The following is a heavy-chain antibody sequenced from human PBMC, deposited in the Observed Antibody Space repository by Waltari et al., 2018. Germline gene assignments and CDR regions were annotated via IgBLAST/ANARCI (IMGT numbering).Heavy chain of an antibody. J-gene: IGHJ4*02. V-gene: IGHV3-23*01. D-gene: IGHD1-26*01. CDR2: IIGSGGIT. CDR1: GFTFSSYA. CDR3: AKDAGAPNFDY. Sequence: EVQLLESGGGLVQPGGSLRLSCAASGFTFSSYAMSWVRQAPGEGVGWVSAIIGSGGITYYADSVKGRFTISRDNSKNTLYLQMNSLRAEDTAVYYCAKDAGAPNFDYWGQGTLVTVSS.